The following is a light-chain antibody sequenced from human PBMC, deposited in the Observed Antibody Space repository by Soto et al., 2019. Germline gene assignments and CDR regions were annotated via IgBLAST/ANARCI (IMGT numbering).Light chain of an antibody. CDR1: QSISSW. V-gene: IGKV1-5*01. CDR3: QQYNSYPIT. J-gene: IGKJ4*01. CDR2: DAS. Sequence: DIQMTQSPSTLSASVGDRVTITCRASQSISSWLAWYQQKPGKAPKLLIYDASSLESGVPSRFSGSGSGTEFTLTIRSLQPDDFATYYCQQYNSYPITFGGGTKVEI.